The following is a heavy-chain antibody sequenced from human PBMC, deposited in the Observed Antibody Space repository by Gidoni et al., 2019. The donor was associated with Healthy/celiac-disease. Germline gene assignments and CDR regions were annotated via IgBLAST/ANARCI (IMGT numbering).Heavy chain of an antibody. CDR2: INHSGST. J-gene: IGHJ6*02. CDR3: ASLRPYYYYYYGMDV. V-gene: IGHV4-34*01. D-gene: IGHD4-17*01. Sequence: GLEWIGEINHSGSTNYNPSLKSRVTISVDTSKNQFSLKLSSVTAADTAVYYCASLRPYYYYYYGMDVWGQGTTVTVSS.